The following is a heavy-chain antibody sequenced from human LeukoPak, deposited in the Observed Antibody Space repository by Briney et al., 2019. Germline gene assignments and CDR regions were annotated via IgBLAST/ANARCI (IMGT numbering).Heavy chain of an antibody. J-gene: IGHJ4*02. D-gene: IGHD6-13*01. CDR1: GFTFSTSA. V-gene: IGHV3-23*01. CDR3: AKTGSSSWGYFDC. Sequence: GGSLRLSCAASGFTFSTSAMTWVRQAPGKGLEWVSSISATGGSTYYADSVKGRFTISRDNSKNTLYLQMNSLRAEDTAVYYCAKTGSSSWGYFDCWGQGTLVTVSS. CDR2: ISATGGST.